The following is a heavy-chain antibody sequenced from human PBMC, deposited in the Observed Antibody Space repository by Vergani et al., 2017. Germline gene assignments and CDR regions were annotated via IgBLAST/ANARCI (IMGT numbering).Heavy chain of an antibody. Sequence: QVQLVQSGAEVKKPGSSVKVSCKASGGTFSSYAISWVRQAPGQGLEWMGRIIPILSTANYAQKFQGRVTITADESTSTAYMELSSLRSEDTAVYYCARVVGLPLDYYGMDVWGQGTTVTVSS. CDR3: ARVVGLPLDYYGMDV. V-gene: IGHV1-69*11. D-gene: IGHD5-12*01. J-gene: IGHJ6*02. CDR2: IIPILSTA. CDR1: GGTFSSYA.